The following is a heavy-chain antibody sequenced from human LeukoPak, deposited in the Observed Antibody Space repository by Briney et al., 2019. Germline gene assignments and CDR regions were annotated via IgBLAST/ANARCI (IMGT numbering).Heavy chain of an antibody. V-gene: IGHV4-38-2*02. CDR1: GYSISSGYY. CDR2: IYYSGST. Sequence: SETLSLTCTVSGYSISSGYYWGWIRQPPGKGLEWIGSIYYSGSTYYNPSLKSRITISVDTSKNQFSLKLSSVTAADTAVYYCARQYGDYYYPIYYYYYMDVWGKGTTVTISS. D-gene: IGHD4-17*01. J-gene: IGHJ6*03. CDR3: ARQYGDYYYPIYYYYYMDV.